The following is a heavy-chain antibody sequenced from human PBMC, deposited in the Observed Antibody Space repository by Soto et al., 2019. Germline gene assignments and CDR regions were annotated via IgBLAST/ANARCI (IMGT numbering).Heavy chain of an antibody. J-gene: IGHJ4*02. CDR3: AKGRNSYADYFDY. D-gene: IGHD5-18*01. CDR1: GFTFDDYA. V-gene: IGHV3-9*01. Sequence: EVQLVESGGGLVQPGRSLRLSCAASGFTFDDYAMHWVRQAPGKGLEWVSGISWNSGSIGYADSVKGRFTISRDNAKNSLYLQMNSLRAEDTALYYCAKGRNSYADYFDYWGQGTLVTVSS. CDR2: ISWNSGSI.